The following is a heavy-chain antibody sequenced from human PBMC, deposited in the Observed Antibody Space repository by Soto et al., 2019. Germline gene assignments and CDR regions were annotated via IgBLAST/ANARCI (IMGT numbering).Heavy chain of an antibody. V-gene: IGHV4-31*03. J-gene: IGHJ5*02. CDR2: IYYSGST. Sequence: PSETLSLTCTVSGGSISSGGYYWSWIRQHPGKGLEWIGYIYYSGSTYYNPSLKSRVTISVDTSKNQFSLKLSSVTAADTAVYYCARSRKGASMTTETFDPGGQGTRVSVSA. CDR3: ARSRKGASMTTETFDP. CDR1: GGSISSGGYY. D-gene: IGHD4-4*01.